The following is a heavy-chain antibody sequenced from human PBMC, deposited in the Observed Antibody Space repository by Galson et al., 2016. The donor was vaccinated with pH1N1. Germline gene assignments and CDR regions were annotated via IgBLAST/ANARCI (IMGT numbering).Heavy chain of an antibody. D-gene: IGHD3-3*01. CDR1: AFTFSRYW. V-gene: IGHV3-7*01. CDR2: IKEDGSER. J-gene: IGHJ6*03. Sequence: SLRLSCAASAFTFSRYWMSWVRQAPGKGLEWVANIKEDGSERYYVDSVKGRFTISRDNAKKPLYLQMNSLRAEDTAVYYCARDGNFWSGLGYSYYYYMDVWGKGTTVIVSS. CDR3: ARDGNFWSGLGYSYYYYMDV.